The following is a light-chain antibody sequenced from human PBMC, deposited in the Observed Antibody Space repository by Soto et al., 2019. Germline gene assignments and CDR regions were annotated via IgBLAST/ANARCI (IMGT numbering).Light chain of an antibody. Sequence: DIQMTPSQSSLSASVLYRVTITFRASQSISTYLNWYQQTPGNSPKVLLYGASILQTGVPSRFSGSGSGTDFTLTIRSLRPEDSATYYCQQSYSTPWAFGQGTK. J-gene: IGKJ1*01. V-gene: IGKV1-39*01. CDR1: QSISTY. CDR3: QQSYSTPWA. CDR2: GAS.